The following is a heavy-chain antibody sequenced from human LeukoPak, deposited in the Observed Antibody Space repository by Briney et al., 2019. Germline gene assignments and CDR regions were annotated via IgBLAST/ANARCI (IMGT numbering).Heavy chain of an antibody. CDR2: IYYSGST. CDR1: GGSISRYY. Sequence: PSETLSLTCTVSGGSISRYYWIWIRQPPGKGLEWIGYIYYSGSTNYNPSLKSRVTISVDTSKNQFSLKLSSVTAADTAVYYCARGIAAAGTDYWGRGTLVTVSS. J-gene: IGHJ4*02. D-gene: IGHD6-13*01. CDR3: ARGIAAAGTDY. V-gene: IGHV4-59*01.